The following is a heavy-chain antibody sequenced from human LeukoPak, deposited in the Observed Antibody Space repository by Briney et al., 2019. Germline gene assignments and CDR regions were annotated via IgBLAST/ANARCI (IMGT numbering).Heavy chain of an antibody. CDR2: ISSSSSYI. J-gene: IGHJ3*02. D-gene: IGHD3-22*01. CDR1: GFTFSSYS. V-gene: IGHV3-21*04. Sequence: PGGSLRLSCAASGFTFSSYSMNWVRQAPGKGLEWVSSISSSSSYIYYADSVKGRFTISRDNAKNSLYLQMNSLRPEDTALYYCAKYDRVVLEAFDIWGQGTMVTVSS. CDR3: AKYDRVVLEAFDI.